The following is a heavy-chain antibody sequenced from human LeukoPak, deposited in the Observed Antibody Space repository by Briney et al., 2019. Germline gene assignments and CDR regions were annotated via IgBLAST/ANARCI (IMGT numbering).Heavy chain of an antibody. CDR3: ARDPGAVTTPSNWFDP. V-gene: IGHV3-33*01. CDR1: GVTFSSYG. D-gene: IGHD4-17*01. Sequence: GGSLRLSCTASGVTFSSYGVHCVPQAPGKGLGCVSHIWYDGSNKYYADSVKGRFTISRDNSKNTLYLQMDSLRVEDTAVYYCARDPGAVTTPSNWFDPWGQGTLVTVSS. CDR2: IWYDGSNK. J-gene: IGHJ5*02.